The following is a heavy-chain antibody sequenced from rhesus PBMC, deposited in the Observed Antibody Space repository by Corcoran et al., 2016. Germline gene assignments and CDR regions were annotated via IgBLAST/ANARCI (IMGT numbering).Heavy chain of an antibody. CDR3: ARSHTVGTVTNFDY. D-gene: IGHD5-24*01. CDR2: INGNSGST. CDR1: GGSFSSYW. Sequence: QVQLQESGPGLVKPSETLSLTCAVSGGSFSSYWWSWIRQPPGKGLEWIGEINGNSGSTNYNPSLKSRVTISIDASKNQFSLKLSSVTAADTAVYYCARSHTVGTVTNFDYWGQGVLVTVSS. J-gene: IGHJ4*01. V-gene: IGHV4-80*01.